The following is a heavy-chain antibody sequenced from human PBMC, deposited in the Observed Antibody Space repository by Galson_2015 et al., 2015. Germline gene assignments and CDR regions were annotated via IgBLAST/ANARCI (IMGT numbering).Heavy chain of an antibody. Sequence: GDYYWIWIRQPPGKGLEWIGYIYYSGSTYYNPSLKSRVTISVDTSKNQFSLKLSSVTAADTAVYYCASFDWLPHAVDYWGQGTLVTVSS. CDR3: ASFDWLPHAVDY. D-gene: IGHD3-9*01. J-gene: IGHJ4*02. CDR2: IYYSGST. CDR1: GDYY. V-gene: IGHV4-30-4*01.